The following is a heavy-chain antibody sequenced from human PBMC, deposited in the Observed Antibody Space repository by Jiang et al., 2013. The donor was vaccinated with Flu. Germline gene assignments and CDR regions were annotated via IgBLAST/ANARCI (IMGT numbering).Heavy chain of an antibody. J-gene: IGHJ3*02. Sequence: SFSGDFLSTYYLNWIRQPPGKGLEWIGYIYYNGNTNYNPSLKSRVTILLDTSKNQFSLKVKSVTAADTAMYYCARAQWNLLAFDIWGRGTMVAVSS. V-gene: IGHV4-59*08. CDR1: GDFLSTYY. CDR3: ARAQWNLLAFDI. CDR2: IYYNGNT. D-gene: IGHD1-26*01.